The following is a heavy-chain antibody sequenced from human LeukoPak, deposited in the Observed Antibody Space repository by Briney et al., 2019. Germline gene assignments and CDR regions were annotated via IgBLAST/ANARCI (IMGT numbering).Heavy chain of an antibody. V-gene: IGHV1-69*13. J-gene: IGHJ4*02. CDR3: AGHLSTRGCSGYKPGFDY. CDR2: IIPIFGTA. CDR1: GGTFSSYA. D-gene: IGHD5-12*01. Sequence: SVKVSCKSSGGTFSSYAISWVRQAPGQGLEWMGGIIPIFGTANDAQKFQGRVTITADESTSTAYMELSSLRSEDTAVYYCAGHLSTRGCSGYKPGFDYWGQGTLVTVSS.